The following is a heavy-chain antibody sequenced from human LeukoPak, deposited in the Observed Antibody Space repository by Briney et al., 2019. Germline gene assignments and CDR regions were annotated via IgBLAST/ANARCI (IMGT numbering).Heavy chain of an antibody. D-gene: IGHD3-10*01. CDR1: GFTFSSYE. J-gene: IGHJ2*01. V-gene: IGHV3-48*03. CDR2: ISTSGTII. Sequence: GGSLRLSCAASGFTFSSYEMNWVRQAPGKGLEWVSYISTSGTIIYYADSVKGRFTTSRDNSKNTLYLQMNSLRAGDTAIYHCAKIGVIGNWYYDVWGRGTLVTVSS. CDR3: AKIGVIGNWYYDV.